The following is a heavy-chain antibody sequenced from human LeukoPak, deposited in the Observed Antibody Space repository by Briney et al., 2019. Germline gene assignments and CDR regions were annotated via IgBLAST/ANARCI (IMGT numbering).Heavy chain of an antibody. V-gene: IGHV3-23*01. J-gene: IGHJ4*02. CDR3: LGYCSGGNCHSGGY. Sequence: GGSLRLSCAASGFTFSSYAMSWVRQAPGKGLEWVSAISGSGGSTYYADSVKGRFTISRDNSKNTQSLQMNSLRAEDTAVYYCLGYCSGGNCHSGGYWGQGTLVTVSS. CDR2: ISGSGGST. D-gene: IGHD2-15*01. CDR1: GFTFSSYA.